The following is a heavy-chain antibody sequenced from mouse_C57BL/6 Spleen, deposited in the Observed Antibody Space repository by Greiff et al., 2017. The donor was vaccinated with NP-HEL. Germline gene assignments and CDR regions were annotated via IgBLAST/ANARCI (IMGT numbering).Heavy chain of an antibody. D-gene: IGHD1-1*01. Sequence: VQLQQSGPELVKPGASVKISCKASGYSFTGYYMNWVKQSPEKSLEWIGEINPSTGGTTYNQKFKAKATLTVDKSSSTAYMQRKSLTSEDSAVYYCARDYYYGSSYYFDYWGQGTTLTVSS. J-gene: IGHJ2*01. CDR2: INPSTGGT. CDR1: GYSFTGYY. V-gene: IGHV1-42*01. CDR3: ARDYYYGSSYYFDY.